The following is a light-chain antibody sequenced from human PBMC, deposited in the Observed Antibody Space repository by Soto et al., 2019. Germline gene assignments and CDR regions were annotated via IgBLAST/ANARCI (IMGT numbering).Light chain of an antibody. CDR2: DAS. J-gene: IGKJ1*01. Sequence: EIVLTQSPDTLSVSPGERATLSCRASQSISRTLAWYQQKSGQPPRLLIYDASTRATGFPARFSGSGSGTDFTLTISRLEPEDFAFYYCQQYGSSPWTFGQGTKVDNK. CDR3: QQYGSSPWT. V-gene: IGKV3-20*01. CDR1: QSISRT.